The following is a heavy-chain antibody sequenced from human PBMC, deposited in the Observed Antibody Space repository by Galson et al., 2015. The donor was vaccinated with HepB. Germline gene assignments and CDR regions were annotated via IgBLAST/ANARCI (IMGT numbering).Heavy chain of an antibody. CDR2: ISYDGSNK. CDR3: AKSSREYYYDSSGFGADDAFDI. J-gene: IGHJ3*02. Sequence: SLRLSCAASGFTFSSYGMHWVRQAPGKGLEWVAVISYDGSNKYYADSVKGRFTISRDNSKNTLYLQMNSLRAEDTAVYYCAKSSREYYYDSSGFGADDAFDIWGQGTMVTVSS. V-gene: IGHV3-30*18. D-gene: IGHD3-22*01. CDR1: GFTFSSYG.